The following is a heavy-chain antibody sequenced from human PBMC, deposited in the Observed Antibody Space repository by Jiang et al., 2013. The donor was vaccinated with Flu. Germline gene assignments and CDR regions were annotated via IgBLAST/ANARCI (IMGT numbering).Heavy chain of an antibody. CDR1: GVSIKSTSYY. CDR2: VHYSASA. CDR3: ARHHGDLTRFGVVPDY. V-gene: IGHV4-39*01. D-gene: IGHD3-3*01. J-gene: IGHJ4*02. Sequence: GPGLVKPSETLSLTCTVSGVSIKSTSYYWGWVRQSPGKGLEWIGSVHYSASAYYNPSLKSRVTISLDTSNKQFSLRMNSVTDADTAVYYCARHHGDLTRFGVVPDYWGQGTLVTVSS.